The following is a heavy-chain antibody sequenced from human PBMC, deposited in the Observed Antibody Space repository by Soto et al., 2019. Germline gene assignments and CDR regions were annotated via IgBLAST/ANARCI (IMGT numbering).Heavy chain of an antibody. CDR2: IYYSGTT. V-gene: IGHV4-30-4*01. J-gene: IGHJ6*02. D-gene: IGHD3-3*01. CDR3: ARGVDFEGFSPYGMDV. Sequence: TLSLTCTVSGGSINTGDYYWTWIRQPRGKGLEWIGYIYYSGTTYCNPSLKSRVSLSLDTSKNHFSLRLTSVTAADTAVYYCARGVDFEGFSPYGMDVWGQGTTVTVSS. CDR1: GGSINTGDYY.